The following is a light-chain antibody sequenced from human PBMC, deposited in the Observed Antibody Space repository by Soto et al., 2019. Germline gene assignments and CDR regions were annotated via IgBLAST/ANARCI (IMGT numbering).Light chain of an antibody. V-gene: IGKV1-5*03. CDR2: KAS. J-gene: IGKJ1*01. CDR1: QSISSW. CDR3: QQYKSYSWT. Sequence: DIQMTQSPSTLSASVGDRVTITCRASQSISSWLAWYQQKPGKAPKLLIYKASSIESGVPSRFSGSGSGTEFTLTISSLQPDDFATYYCQQYKSYSWTFGQGTKVEIK.